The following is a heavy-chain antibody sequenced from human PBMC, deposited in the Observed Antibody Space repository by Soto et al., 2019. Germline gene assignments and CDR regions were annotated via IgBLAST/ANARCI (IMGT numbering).Heavy chain of an antibody. CDR1: GGSISSSSYY. V-gene: IGHV4-39*02. CDR2: IYYSGST. CDR3: ARDLDSSGSYYTDY. Sequence: SETLSLTCTVSGGSISSSSYYWGWIRQPPGKGLEWIGSIYYSGSTYYNPSLKSRVTISVDTSKNQFSLKLSSVTAADTAVYYCARDLDSSGSYYTDYWGPGTLVTVSS. D-gene: IGHD3-10*01. J-gene: IGHJ4*02.